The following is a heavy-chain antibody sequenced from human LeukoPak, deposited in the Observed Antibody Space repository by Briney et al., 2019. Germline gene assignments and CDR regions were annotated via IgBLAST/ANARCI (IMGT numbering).Heavy chain of an antibody. J-gene: IGHJ4*02. V-gene: IGHV1-2*06. D-gene: IGHD3-10*01. Sequence: ASVKVSCKASGYTFTGYYMHWVRQAPGRGLEWMGRINPNSGGTNYAQKFQGRVTMTRDTSISTAYMELSRLRSDDTAVYYCARGPSLMVRGVISFFDYWGQGTLVTVSS. CDR2: INPNSGGT. CDR3: ARGPSLMVRGVISFFDY. CDR1: GYTFTGYY.